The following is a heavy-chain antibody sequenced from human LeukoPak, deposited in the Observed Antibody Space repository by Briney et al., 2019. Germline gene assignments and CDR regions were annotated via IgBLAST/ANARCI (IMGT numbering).Heavy chain of an antibody. CDR1: GGSISSHY. Sequence: SETLSLTCTVSGGSISSHYWSWIRQPPGKGLEWIGYIYYSGSTNYNPSLKSRVTISVDTSKNQFSLKLSSVAAADTAVYYCARRLSGGAPRWFDPWGQGTLVTVSS. CDR2: IYYSGST. CDR3: ARRLSGGAPRWFDP. J-gene: IGHJ5*02. V-gene: IGHV4-59*11. D-gene: IGHD2-21*01.